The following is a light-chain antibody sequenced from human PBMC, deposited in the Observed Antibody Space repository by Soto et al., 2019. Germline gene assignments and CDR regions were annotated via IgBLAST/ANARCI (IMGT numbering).Light chain of an antibody. CDR3: QQYTAWPPTT. CDR1: HSVRDD. Sequence: STDSRSVSTGKRATLSCRASHSVRDDLAWYQHRPGQSPRLLIFGASIRATGIPARFSGSGSGTEFTLTIISLQSADYAVYYCQQYTAWPPTTFGQGTRLEI. V-gene: IGKV3-15*01. J-gene: IGKJ5*01. CDR2: GAS.